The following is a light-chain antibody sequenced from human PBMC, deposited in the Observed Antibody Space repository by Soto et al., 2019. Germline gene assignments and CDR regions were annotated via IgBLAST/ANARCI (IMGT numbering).Light chain of an antibody. Sequence: EIVLTQSPATLSLSPGERATLSCRASQSVSKSLAWYQQKPGQAPRLLIYTTSNRATGIPARFSGSGSRTDFTLTISSLEPEDFAVYYCQQGSNWPIFTFVPGTKVDIK. CDR2: TTS. J-gene: IGKJ3*01. CDR3: QQGSNWPIFT. V-gene: IGKV3-11*01. CDR1: QSVSKS.